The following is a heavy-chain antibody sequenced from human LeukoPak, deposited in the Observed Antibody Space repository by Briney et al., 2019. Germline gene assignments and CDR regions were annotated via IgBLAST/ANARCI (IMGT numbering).Heavy chain of an antibody. V-gene: IGHV1-18*01. Sequence: ASVKVSCKASGYTFTSYGISWVRQAPGQGLEWMGWISAYNGNTNYAQKLQGRVTMTADTSTSTAYMELRSLRSDDTAVYYCARDHGYYDSSGYPHYNWFDPWGQGTLVTVSS. D-gene: IGHD3-22*01. CDR2: ISAYNGNT. CDR3: ARDHGYYDSSGYPHYNWFDP. J-gene: IGHJ5*02. CDR1: GYTFTSYG.